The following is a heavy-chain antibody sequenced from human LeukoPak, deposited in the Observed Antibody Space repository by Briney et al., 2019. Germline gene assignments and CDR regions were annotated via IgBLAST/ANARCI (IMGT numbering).Heavy chain of an antibody. CDR1: GGSISSSSYY. CDR3: ARDYYLRGIDY. V-gene: IGHV4-39*07. J-gene: IGHJ4*02. CDR2: IYYSGST. Sequence: SETLSLTCTVSGGSISSSSYYWGWIRQPPGKGLEWIGSIYYSGSTYYNPSLKSRITISVDTSKNQFSLKLSSVTAADTAVYYCARDYYLRGIDYWGQGTLVTVSS. D-gene: IGHD2/OR15-2a*01.